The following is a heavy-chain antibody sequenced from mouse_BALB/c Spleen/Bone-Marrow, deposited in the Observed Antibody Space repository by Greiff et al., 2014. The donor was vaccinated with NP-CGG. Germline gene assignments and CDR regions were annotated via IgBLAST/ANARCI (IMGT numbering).Heavy chain of an antibody. V-gene: IGHV1-9*01. Sequence: QVQFQQSGAELMKPGASVKISCKATGYTFSSYWIEWVKQGPGHGPEWIGEILPGSGSTNYNEKFKGKATFTADTSSNTAYMQLSSLTSEDSAVYYGERNGNSPAWFAYWGQGTLVTVSA. J-gene: IGHJ3*01. CDR3: ERNGNSPAWFAY. D-gene: IGHD2-1*01. CDR1: GYTFSSYW. CDR2: ILPGSGST.